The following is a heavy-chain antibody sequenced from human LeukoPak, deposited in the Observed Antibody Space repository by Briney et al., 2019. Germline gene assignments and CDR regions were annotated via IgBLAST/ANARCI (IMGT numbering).Heavy chain of an antibody. Sequence: SETLSLTCTVSGGSISSSSYYWGWIRQPPGKGLEWIGSIYHSGSTYYNPSLKSRVIISVDTSKNQFSLKLSSVTAADTAVYYCARDRSSVYCSGGSCYVSGFDPWGQGTLVTVSS. CDR2: IYHSGST. CDR1: GGSISSSSYY. V-gene: IGHV4-39*07. J-gene: IGHJ5*02. CDR3: ARDRSSVYCSGGSCYVSGFDP. D-gene: IGHD2-15*01.